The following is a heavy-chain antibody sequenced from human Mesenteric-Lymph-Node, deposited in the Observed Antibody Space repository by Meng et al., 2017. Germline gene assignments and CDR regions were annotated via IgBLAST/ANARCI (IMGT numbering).Heavy chain of an antibody. Sequence: SETLSLTCTVSGGSITSGSYYWSWIRQPAGKGLEWIGRIYTSGSTNYNPSLNSRVTISVDTSRNQFSLKLSSVTAADTAVYYCARGYSSGWLHYWGQGTLVTVSS. CDR1: GGSITSGSYY. CDR3: ARGYSSGWLHY. J-gene: IGHJ4*02. V-gene: IGHV4-61*02. CDR2: IYTSGST. D-gene: IGHD6-19*01.